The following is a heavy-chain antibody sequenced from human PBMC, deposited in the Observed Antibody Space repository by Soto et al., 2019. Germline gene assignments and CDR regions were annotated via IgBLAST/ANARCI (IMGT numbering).Heavy chain of an antibody. D-gene: IGHD3-22*01. CDR1: GFTFSSYW. CDR2: INSDGSRT. J-gene: IGHJ4*02. Sequence: EVQLVESGGGIVQPGGSLRLSCAASGFTFSSYWMHWVRQAPGKGLVWVSRINSDGSRTSYADSAKGRFTISRDNAKNTVYLQINSLRADDTAVYYCARGDGDYYAGNGYLGRHWGQGTLVTVSS. CDR3: ARGDGDYYAGNGYLGRH. V-gene: IGHV3-74*01.